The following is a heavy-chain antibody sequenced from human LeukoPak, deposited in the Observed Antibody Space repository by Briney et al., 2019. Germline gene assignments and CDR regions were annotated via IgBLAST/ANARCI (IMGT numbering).Heavy chain of an antibody. V-gene: IGHV4-39*01. J-gene: IGHJ4*02. Sequence: SETLSLTCTVSGGSISSSSYYWGWIRQPPGKGLEWIGSIYYSGSTYYNPSLKSRVTISVDTSKNQFSLKLSSVTAADTAVYYCARLWGLVTPFDYWGQGTLVTVSS. CDR3: ARLWGLVTPFDY. CDR2: IYYSGST. D-gene: IGHD3/OR15-3a*01. CDR1: GGSISSSSYY.